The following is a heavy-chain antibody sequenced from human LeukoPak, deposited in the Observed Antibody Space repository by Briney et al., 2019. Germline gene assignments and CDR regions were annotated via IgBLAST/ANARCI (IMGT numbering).Heavy chain of an antibody. CDR2: INNEGSST. CDR3: ARVSPSVGEATSEYFQD. Sequence: PGGAVRLSCAASGCTFSMYWRHGVRQARGKGGVGVSRINNEGSSTNYADSVKGGFTIYRDNAKKTLYVQMNSLRSDDTAVYSCARVSPSVGEATSEYFQDWGQGTLVTVS. V-gene: IGHV3-74*01. D-gene: IGHD1-26*01. CDR1: GCTFSMYW. J-gene: IGHJ1*01.